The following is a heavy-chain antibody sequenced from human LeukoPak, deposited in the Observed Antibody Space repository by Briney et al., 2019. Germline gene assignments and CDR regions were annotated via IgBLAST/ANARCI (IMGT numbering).Heavy chain of an antibody. CDR1: GYTFTSYY. CDR2: INPSGGST. CDR3: ARDRNYYDSSGSPNNWFDP. J-gene: IGHJ5*02. D-gene: IGHD3-22*01. V-gene: IGHV1-46*01. Sequence: ASVKVSCKASGYTFTSYYMHWVRQAPGQGLEWMGIINPSGGSTSYAQKFQGRATMTRDTSTSTVYMELSSLRSEDTAVYYCARDRNYYDSSGSPNNWFDPWGQGTLVTVSS.